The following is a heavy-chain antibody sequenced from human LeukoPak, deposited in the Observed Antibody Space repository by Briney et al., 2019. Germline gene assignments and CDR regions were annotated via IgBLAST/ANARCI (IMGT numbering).Heavy chain of an antibody. V-gene: IGHV4-4*07. CDR3: ARCYGSGSYYSYYFDY. CDR2: IYSSGST. J-gene: IGHJ4*02. CDR1: GGSISSYY. D-gene: IGHD3-10*01. Sequence: SETLSLTCTVSGGSISSYYWSWVRQPAGKRLEWIGRIYSSGSTNYNPSLKSRVTMSVDTSKNQFSLKPSSVTAADTAVYYCARCYGSGSYYSYYFDYWGQGTLVTVSS.